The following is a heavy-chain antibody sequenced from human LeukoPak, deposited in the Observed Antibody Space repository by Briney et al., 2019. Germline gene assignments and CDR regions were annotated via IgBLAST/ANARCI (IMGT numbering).Heavy chain of an antibody. Sequence: SETLSLTCAVSGYSISSGYYWGWIRQPPGKGLEWIGSIYHSGSTNYNPSLKSRVTMSVDTSKNQFSLKLSSVTAADTAVYYCARDRGGYSSSWYSNWFDPWGQGTLVTVSS. CDR3: ARDRGGYSSSWYSNWFDP. D-gene: IGHD6-13*01. J-gene: IGHJ5*02. CDR1: GYSISSGYY. CDR2: IYHSGST. V-gene: IGHV4-38-2*02.